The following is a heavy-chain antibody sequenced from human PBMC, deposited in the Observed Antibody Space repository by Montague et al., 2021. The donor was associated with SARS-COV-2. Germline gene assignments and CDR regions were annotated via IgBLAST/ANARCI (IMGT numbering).Heavy chain of an antibody. CDR1: GFIFSNYA. CDR2: ISSDGDHK. V-gene: IGHV3-30-3*02. CDR3: AKDQGQLWLNELSGNWLDP. Sequence: SLRLSCAGSGFIFSNYAMHCVRQAPGKVPEWLAVISSDGDHKYYADSVQGRLTISRDNSKKTLYLQVNSLRPEDTAVYFCAKDQGQLWLNELSGNWLDPWGQGTLVTVSS. J-gene: IGHJ5*02. D-gene: IGHD1-1*01.